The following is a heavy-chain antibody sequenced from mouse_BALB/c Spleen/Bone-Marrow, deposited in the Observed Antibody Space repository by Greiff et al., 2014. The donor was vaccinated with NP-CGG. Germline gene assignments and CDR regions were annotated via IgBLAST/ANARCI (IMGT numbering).Heavy chain of an antibody. CDR1: GFTFSSYG. D-gene: IGHD4-1*01. CDR2: ISSGGSYT. Sequence: EVQLVESGGDLVKPGGSLKLSCAASGFTFSSYGMSWVRQTPDKRLEGVATISSGGSYTYYPDSVKGRFTISRDNAKNTLYLQMNSLKSEDTAMYYCARRNWDVRRSFDVWGAGTTVTVSS. V-gene: IGHV5-6*01. J-gene: IGHJ1*01. CDR3: ARRNWDVRRSFDV.